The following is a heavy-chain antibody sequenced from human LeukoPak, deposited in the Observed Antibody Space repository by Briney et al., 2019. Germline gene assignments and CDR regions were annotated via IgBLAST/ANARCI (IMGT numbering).Heavy chain of an antibody. Sequence: ASVKVSCKASGGTFSSYAISWVRQAPGQGLEWMGRIIPILGIANYAQKFQGRVTITTDESTSTAYMELSSLRSEDTAVYYCTRETSSRYFDYWGQGTLVTVSS. J-gene: IGHJ4*02. CDR3: TRETSSRYFDY. V-gene: IGHV1-69*04. CDR2: IIPILGIA. CDR1: GGTFSSYA.